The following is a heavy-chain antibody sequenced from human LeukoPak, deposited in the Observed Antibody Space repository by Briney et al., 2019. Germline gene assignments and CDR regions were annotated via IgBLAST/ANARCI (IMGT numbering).Heavy chain of an antibody. V-gene: IGHV1-69*05. Sequence: SVKVSCKASGYTFTSYAMNWVRQAPGQGLEWMGGIILIFGTANYAQKFQGRVTITTDESTSTAYMELSSLRSEDTAVYYCARGPSGGSGYYTDYYYYYMDVWGKGTTVTVSS. D-gene: IGHD3-3*01. CDR2: IILIFGTA. CDR1: GYTFTSYA. CDR3: ARGPSGGSGYYTDYYYYYMDV. J-gene: IGHJ6*03.